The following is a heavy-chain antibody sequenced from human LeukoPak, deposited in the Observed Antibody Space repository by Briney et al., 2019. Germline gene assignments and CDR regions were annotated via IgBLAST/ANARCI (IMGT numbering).Heavy chain of an antibody. Sequence: RGSLRLSCAASGFTFSSNGRHWVRHAPGKGLEWVAVIWNDGSYKDYADSVKGRCTIYTHNSKNTLYLQMNRLRVEDTAVYYCARVSHIAVAADYWGQGTLVTVSS. V-gene: IGHV3-33*01. CDR2: IWNDGSYK. CDR3: ARVSHIAVAADY. CDR1: GFTFSSNG. J-gene: IGHJ4*02. D-gene: IGHD6-19*01.